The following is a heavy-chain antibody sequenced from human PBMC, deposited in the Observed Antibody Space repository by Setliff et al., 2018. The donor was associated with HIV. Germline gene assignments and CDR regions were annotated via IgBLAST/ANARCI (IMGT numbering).Heavy chain of an antibody. V-gene: IGHV5-51*01. CDR1: GYNFATYY. J-gene: IGHJ4*02. Sequence: PGESLKISCKTSGYNFATYYITWVRQMPGKGLEWIGRINPGDSTTRYSPSLEGQVTISADRSINTAFLQWSSLEASDTAMYYCIRRRRAPGAADLESYWGQGTLVTVSS. CDR2: INPGDSTT. D-gene: IGHD7-27*01. CDR3: IRRRRAPGAADLESY.